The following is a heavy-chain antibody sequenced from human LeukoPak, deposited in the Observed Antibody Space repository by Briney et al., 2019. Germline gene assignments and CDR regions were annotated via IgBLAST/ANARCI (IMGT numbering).Heavy chain of an antibody. V-gene: IGHV1-18*01. Sequence: ASVKVSCKASGYTFTSYNINWVRQAPGQGLEWMGWISAYNGTTNYAQKFQGRVTITTDTSTSTAYMELRSLRSDDSAVYYCARGPRYYDSTTTFDYWGQGTLVTVSS. J-gene: IGHJ4*02. CDR3: ARGPRYYDSTTTFDY. CDR1: GYTFTSYN. D-gene: IGHD3-22*01. CDR2: ISAYNGTT.